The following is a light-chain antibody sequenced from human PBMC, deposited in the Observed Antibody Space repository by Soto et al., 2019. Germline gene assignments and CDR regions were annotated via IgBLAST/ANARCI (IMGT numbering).Light chain of an antibody. CDR3: QQCYTTPPT. V-gene: IGKV4-1*01. J-gene: IGKJ1*01. CDR2: WAS. Sequence: DIVMIQSPDSLAVSLGERATINCKSSQSVLYNSNNKNYLAWYQQKPGQPPKLLIYWASTRESGVPDRFSGSGSGTDFTLTISSLQAEDVAVYYCQQCYTTPPTFGQGTKVEIK. CDR1: QSVLYNSNNKNY.